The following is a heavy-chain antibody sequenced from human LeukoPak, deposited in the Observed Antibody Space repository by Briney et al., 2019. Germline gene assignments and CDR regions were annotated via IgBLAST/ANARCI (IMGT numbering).Heavy chain of an antibody. CDR2: IYTSGST. J-gene: IGHJ5*02. CDR3: ARELSSSWYDNWFDP. Sequence: PSETLSLTCTVSGGSISSYYWSWIRQPAGKGLEWIGRIYTSGSTNYNPSLKSRVTMSVDTSKNQFSLKLSSVTAADTAVYYCARELSSSWYDNWFDPWGQETLVTVSS. V-gene: IGHV4-4*07. D-gene: IGHD6-13*01. CDR1: GGSISSYY.